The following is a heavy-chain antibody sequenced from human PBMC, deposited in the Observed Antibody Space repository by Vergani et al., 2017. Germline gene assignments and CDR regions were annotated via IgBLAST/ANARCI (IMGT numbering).Heavy chain of an antibody. V-gene: IGHV3-21*04. J-gene: IGHJ5*02. CDR3: AKDIGRYLPGNWFDP. CDR1: GFTFSSYS. D-gene: IGHD6-19*01. Sequence: EVQLVESGGGLVKPGGSLRLSCAASGFTFSSYSMNWVRQAPGKGLEWVSSISSSSSYIYYADSVKGRFTISRDNAKNSLYLQMNSLRAEDTALYYCAKDIGRYLPGNWFDPWGQGTLVTVSS. CDR2: ISSSSSYI.